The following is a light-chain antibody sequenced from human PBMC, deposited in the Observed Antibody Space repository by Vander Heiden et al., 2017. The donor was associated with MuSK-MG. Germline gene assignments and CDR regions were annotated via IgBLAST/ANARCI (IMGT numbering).Light chain of an antibody. CDR2: GNN. CDR3: QSYDTSLSGSGV. CDR1: SSNIGAGYD. J-gene: IGLJ1*01. V-gene: IGLV1-40*01. Sequence: QSVLTQPPSVSGAPGQRVTISCTGSSSNIGAGYDGHWYQQLPGTAPKLLIYGNNNRPSGVPDRFSGSKSGTSASLAITGLQAEDEADDYCQSYDTSLSGSGVFGTGTKVTVL.